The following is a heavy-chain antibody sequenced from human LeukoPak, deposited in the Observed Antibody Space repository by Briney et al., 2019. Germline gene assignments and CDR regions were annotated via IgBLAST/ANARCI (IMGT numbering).Heavy chain of an antibody. J-gene: IGHJ6*02. CDR2: IYENGGTT. CDR1: GFTFRSHA. CDR3: ARARAIAARLDYYYGMDV. Sequence: GGSLRLSCVGSGFTFRSHAMSWVRQAPEKGLEFVSGIYENGGTTYYADSVKGRFSISRDNSKNTLYLQMNSLRAEDTAVYYCARARAIAARLDYYYGMDVWGQGTTVTVSS. V-gene: IGHV3-23*01. D-gene: IGHD6-6*01.